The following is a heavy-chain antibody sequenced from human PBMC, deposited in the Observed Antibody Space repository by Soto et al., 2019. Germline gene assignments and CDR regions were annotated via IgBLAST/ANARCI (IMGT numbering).Heavy chain of an antibody. CDR1: GGSVSSDSYY. CDR3: ARGDMETPDY. Sequence: SEPLCLTWSVSGGSVSSDSYYWSWIRQPPGKGLEWIGFIYYSGSTNYNPSLKSRVTISVDTSKNQFSLKLSSVTAADTAVYYWARGDMETPDYCGQGTLVTVSS. CDR2: IYYSGST. J-gene: IGHJ4*02. D-gene: IGHD3-16*01. V-gene: IGHV4-61*01.